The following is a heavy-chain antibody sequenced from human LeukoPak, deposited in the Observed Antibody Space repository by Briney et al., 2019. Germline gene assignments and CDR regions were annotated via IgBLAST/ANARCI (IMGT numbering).Heavy chain of an antibody. CDR2: INTDGTST. Sequence: GGSLRLSCAASGFTFSSYWMHWVRQVPGKGLVWVSRINTDGTSTTYADSVKGRFTISRDNAKNTLYLQINSLRAEDTAVYYCARGRAAVAGYYMDVWGKGTTVTVSS. CDR1: GFTFSSYW. J-gene: IGHJ6*03. D-gene: IGHD6-19*01. CDR3: ARGRAAVAGYYMDV. V-gene: IGHV3-74*01.